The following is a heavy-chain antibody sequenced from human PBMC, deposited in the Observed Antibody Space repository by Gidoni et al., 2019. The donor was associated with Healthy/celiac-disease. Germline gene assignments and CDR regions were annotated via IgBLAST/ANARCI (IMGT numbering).Heavy chain of an antibody. CDR2: IIPIFGTA. CDR3: AGPRAMVQGVRHYYYYYGMDV. J-gene: IGHJ6*02. Sequence: HVQLVQSGAEVKKPGSSVQVSCKASGGTFSSSAISWVRQAPGQGLEWLGGIIPIFGTANYAQKFQGRVTIAADESTSTAYMELSSLRSEDTAVYYCAGPRAMVQGVRHYYYYYGMDVWGQGTTVTVSS. V-gene: IGHV1-69*01. D-gene: IGHD3-10*01. CDR1: GGTFSSSA.